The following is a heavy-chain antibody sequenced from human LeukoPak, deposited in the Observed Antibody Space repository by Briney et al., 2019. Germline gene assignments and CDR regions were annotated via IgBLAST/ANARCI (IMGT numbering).Heavy chain of an antibody. D-gene: IGHD5-18*01. J-gene: IGHJ4*02. CDR3: AKARSYGYFDY. CDR1: GFTFSSYA. Sequence: PGGSLRLSCAASGFTFSSYAMSWVRQAPGKGLEWVSGISGSGISTYYADSVKGRFTISRDSSKNTLCLQMNSLRAEDTAIYYCAKARSYGYFDYWGQGTLVTVSS. CDR2: ISGSGIST. V-gene: IGHV3-23*01.